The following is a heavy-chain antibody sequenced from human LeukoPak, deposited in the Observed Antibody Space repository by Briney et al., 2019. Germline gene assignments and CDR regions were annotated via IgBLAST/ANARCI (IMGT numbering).Heavy chain of an antibody. CDR2: INHSGST. V-gene: IGHV4-34*01. CDR1: GGSFSGYY. D-gene: IGHD1-14*01. Sequence: PSETLSLTCAVYGGSFSGYYWCWIRQPPGKGLEWIGEINHSGSTNYNPSLRSRVTISVDTSKNQFSLKLSSVTAADTAVYYCARGPGVQGPPRTAFDIWGQGTMVTVSS. CDR3: ARGPGVQGPPRTAFDI. J-gene: IGHJ3*02.